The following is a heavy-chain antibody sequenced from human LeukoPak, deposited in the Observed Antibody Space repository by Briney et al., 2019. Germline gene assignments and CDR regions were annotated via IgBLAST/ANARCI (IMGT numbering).Heavy chain of an antibody. CDR2: INPNSGGT. V-gene: IGHV1-2*02. Sequence: ASVKVSCKASGYTFTGYYMHWVRQAPGQGLEWMGWINPNSGGTNYAQKFQGRVTMTRDTSISTAYMELSRLRSDDTAVYYCARGGASSWYGNNWFDPWGRGTLVTVSS. CDR3: ARGGASSWYGNNWFDP. CDR1: GYTFTGYY. D-gene: IGHD6-13*01. J-gene: IGHJ5*02.